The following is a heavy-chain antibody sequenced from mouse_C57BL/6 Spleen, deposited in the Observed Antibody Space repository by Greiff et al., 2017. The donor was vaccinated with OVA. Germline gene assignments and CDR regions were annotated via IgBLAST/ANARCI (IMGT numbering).Heavy chain of an antibody. CDR3: ARIYYYGSRENWFAY. V-gene: IGHV1-78*01. D-gene: IGHD1-1*01. Sequence: QVQLQQSDAELVKPGASVKISCKVSGYTFTDHTIHWMKQRPEQGLEWIGYIYPRDGSTKYNEKFKGKATLTADKSSSTAYMQLNSLTSEDSAVYFCARIYYYGSRENWFAYWGQGTLVTVSA. J-gene: IGHJ3*01. CDR2: IYPRDGST. CDR1: GYTFTDHT.